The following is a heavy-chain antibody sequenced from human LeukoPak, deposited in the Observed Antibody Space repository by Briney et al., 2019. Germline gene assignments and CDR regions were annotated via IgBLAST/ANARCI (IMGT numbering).Heavy chain of an antibody. CDR2: IKQDGSEK. Sequence: GGSLRLSCAASGFTFSSYWMSWVRQAPGKGLEWVANIKQDGSEKYYVDSVKGRFTISRDNAKNSLYLQMNSLRAEDTAVYYCARGLKNKETLYYTDVWGKGTTVTVSS. J-gene: IGHJ6*03. D-gene: IGHD1/OR15-1a*01. V-gene: IGHV3-7*01. CDR3: ARGLKNKETLYYTDV. CDR1: GFTFSSYW.